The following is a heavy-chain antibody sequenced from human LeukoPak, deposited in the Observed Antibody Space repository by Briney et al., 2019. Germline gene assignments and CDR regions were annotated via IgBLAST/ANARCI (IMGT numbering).Heavy chain of an antibody. CDR2: IVVGSGNT. D-gene: IGHD3-22*01. CDR1: GFTFTSSA. CDR3: AADRNDSSGPNFDY. Sequence: ASVKVSCKASGFTFTSSAMQWVRQARGQRLEWIGWIVVGSGNTNYAQKFQERVTITRDMSTSTAYMELSSLRSEDTAVYYCAADRNDSSGPNFDYWGQGTLVTVSS. V-gene: IGHV1-58*02. J-gene: IGHJ4*02.